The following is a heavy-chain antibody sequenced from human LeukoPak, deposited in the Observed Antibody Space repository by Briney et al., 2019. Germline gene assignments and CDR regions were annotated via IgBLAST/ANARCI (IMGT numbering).Heavy chain of an antibody. V-gene: IGHV5-51*01. CDR3: ARHGTLAAAGTIDY. CDR1: GYSFTSYW. CDR2: IYPGDSDT. Sequence: HGESLKISRKGSGYSFTSYWIGWVRQMPGKGLEWMGIIYPGDSDTRYSLSFECQVTISADKSISTAYLQWSSLKASDTAMYYCARHGTLAAAGTIDYWGQGTLVTVSS. J-gene: IGHJ4*02. D-gene: IGHD6-13*01.